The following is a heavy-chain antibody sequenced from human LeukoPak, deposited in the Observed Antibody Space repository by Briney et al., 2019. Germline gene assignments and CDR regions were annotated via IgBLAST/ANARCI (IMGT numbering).Heavy chain of an antibody. Sequence: GGSLRLSCAASAFTVSSNHMRWVRQAPGKGLEWVSLIYSGGGNYYADSGKGRFTISKDNFKNTPCLQMNSPRAEDKAVYYFARRPSSSLAFDFGCQG. CDR3: ARRPSSSLAFDF. CDR1: AFTVSSNH. J-gene: IGHJ4*02. V-gene: IGHV3-66*01. CDR2: IYSGGGN. D-gene: IGHD3-16*02.